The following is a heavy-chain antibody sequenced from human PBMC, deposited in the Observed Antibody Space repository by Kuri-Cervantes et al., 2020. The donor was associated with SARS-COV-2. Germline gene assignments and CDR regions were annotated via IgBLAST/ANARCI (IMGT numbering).Heavy chain of an antibody. Sequence: GGSLRLSCAASGFTFSGSAMHWVRQASGKGLEWVGRIRSKANSYATAYAASVKGRFTISRDDSKNTAYLQMNSLKTEDTAVYYCTRGGSIAAHPRSDYWGQGTLVTVSS. CDR1: GFTFSGSA. D-gene: IGHD6-6*01. V-gene: IGHV3-73*01. J-gene: IGHJ4*02. CDR3: TRGGSIAAHPRSDY. CDR2: IRSKANSYAT.